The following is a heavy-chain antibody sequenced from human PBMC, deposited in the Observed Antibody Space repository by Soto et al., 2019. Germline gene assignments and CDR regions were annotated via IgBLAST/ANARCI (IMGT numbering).Heavy chain of an antibody. CDR2: ISAYNGNT. V-gene: IGHV1-18*01. J-gene: IGHJ3*02. CDR3: ARDWRPYDSSGDDAFDI. Sequence: QVQLVQSGAEVKKPGASVKVSCKASGYTFTSYGISWVRQAPGQGLEWMGWISAYNGNTNYAQKLQGRVTMTTDTSTSTVYMELRSLRSDDTAVYYCARDWRPYDSSGDDAFDIWGQGTMVTVSS. D-gene: IGHD3-22*01. CDR1: GYTFTSYG.